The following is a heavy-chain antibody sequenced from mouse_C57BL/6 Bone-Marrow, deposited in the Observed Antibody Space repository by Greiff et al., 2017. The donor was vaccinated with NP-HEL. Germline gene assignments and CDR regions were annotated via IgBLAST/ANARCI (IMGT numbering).Heavy chain of an antibody. CDR2: INPSNGGT. D-gene: IGHD1-3*01. CDR3: ARLTLTVYAMDY. Sequence: QVQLQQPGTELVKPGASVKLSCKASGYTFTSYWMHWVKQRPGQGLEWIGNINPSNGGTNYNEKFKSKATLTVDKSSRTAYMQLSSLTSENSAVYYCARLTLTVYAMDYWGQGTSVTVSS. J-gene: IGHJ4*01. V-gene: IGHV1-53*01. CDR1: GYTFTSYW.